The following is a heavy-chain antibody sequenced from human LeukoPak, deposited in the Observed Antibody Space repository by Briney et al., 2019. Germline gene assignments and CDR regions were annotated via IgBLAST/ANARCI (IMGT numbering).Heavy chain of an antibody. CDR3: ARGDGYNGDAFDI. CDR2: IIPILGIA. Sequence: SVKVSCKASGGTFSSYAISWVRQAPGQGLEWMGRIIPILGIANYAQKFQGRVTITADKSTSTAYMELSSLRSGDTAVYYCARGDGYNGDAFDIWGQGTMVTVSS. J-gene: IGHJ3*02. D-gene: IGHD5-24*01. V-gene: IGHV1-69*04. CDR1: GGTFSSYA.